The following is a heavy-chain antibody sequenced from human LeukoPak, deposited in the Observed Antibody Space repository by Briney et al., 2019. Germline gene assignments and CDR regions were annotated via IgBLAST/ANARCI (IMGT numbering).Heavy chain of an antibody. V-gene: IGHV3-23*01. CDR3: AKDTYWGSPKSLDY. Sequence: GGSLRLSCAASGFTFSSYSMNWVRQAPGKGLEWVSTISGSGGSTYYADSVKGRFTISRDDSKNTVYLQMNSLRAEDTAVYYCAKDTYWGSPKSLDYWGQGTLVTVSS. J-gene: IGHJ4*02. D-gene: IGHD7-27*01. CDR1: GFTFSSYS. CDR2: ISGSGGST.